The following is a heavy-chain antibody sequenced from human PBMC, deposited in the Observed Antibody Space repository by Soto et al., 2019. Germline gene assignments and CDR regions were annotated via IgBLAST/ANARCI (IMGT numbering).Heavy chain of an antibody. V-gene: IGHV1-8*01. J-gene: IGHJ5*02. CDR1: GYTFTDYD. Sequence: QEQLVQSGAEVKKPGASVKVSCKTSGYTFTDYDINWVRQATGQGLEWIGWMNPNSGETGYAQKFQGRVTITRRASRSTAYLELSSLRSEDTAVYYCARVAVAARPRWYNWFDPWGQGTLVTVSS. CDR3: ARVAVAARPRWYNWFDP. CDR2: MNPNSGET. D-gene: IGHD2-15*01.